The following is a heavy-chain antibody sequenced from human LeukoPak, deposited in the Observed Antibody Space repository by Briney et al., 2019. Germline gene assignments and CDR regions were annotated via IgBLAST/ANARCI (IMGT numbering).Heavy chain of an antibody. CDR3: ARYHDSSGYYGLRNAFDI. CDR1: GFSISSSDSY. Sequence: SETLSLTCTVSGFSISSSDSYWGWIRQPPGKGLEWTGNIYYSGTTYYNPSLKSRVTISVDTSKNHFSLKLSSVTAADTAVYYCARYHDSSGYYGLRNAFDIWGQGTMVTVSS. V-gene: IGHV4-39*02. J-gene: IGHJ3*02. D-gene: IGHD3-22*01. CDR2: IYYSGTT.